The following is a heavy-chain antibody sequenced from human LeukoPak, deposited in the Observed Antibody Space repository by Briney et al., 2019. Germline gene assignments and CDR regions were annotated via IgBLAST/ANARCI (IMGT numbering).Heavy chain of an antibody. Sequence: ASVTVSCKASGYTFTSYAMHWVRQAPGQRLEWMGWINAGNGNTKYSQKFQGRVTITRDTSASTAYMELSSLRSEDTAVYYCARMIREPQYAFDIWGQGTMVTVSS. D-gene: IGHD1-26*01. CDR2: INAGNGNT. CDR1: GYTFTSYA. J-gene: IGHJ3*02. CDR3: ARMIREPQYAFDI. V-gene: IGHV1-3*01.